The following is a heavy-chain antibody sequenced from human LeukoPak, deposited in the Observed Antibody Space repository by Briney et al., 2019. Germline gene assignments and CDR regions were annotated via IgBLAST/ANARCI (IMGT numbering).Heavy chain of an antibody. CDR2: ISSSGSTI. CDR1: GFTFSSYG. D-gene: IGHD4-17*01. V-gene: IGHV3-48*04. CDR3: ARDRTDQTHDYGEHTATGWYFDL. J-gene: IGHJ2*01. Sequence: GGSLRLSCAASGFTFSSYGMHWVRQAPGKGLEWVSYISSSGSTIYYADSVKGRFTISRDNAKNSLYLQMNSLRVEDTAVYYCARDRTDQTHDYGEHTATGWYFDLWGRGTLVTVSS.